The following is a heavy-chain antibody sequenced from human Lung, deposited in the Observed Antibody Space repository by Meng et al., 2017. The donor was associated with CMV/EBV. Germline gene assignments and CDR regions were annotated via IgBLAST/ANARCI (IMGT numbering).Heavy chain of an antibody. J-gene: IGHJ4*02. CDR3: ARDNWNYDQKLFDY. CDR2: IYHSGST. CDR1: GYSISSGYY. D-gene: IGHD1-7*01. V-gene: IGHV4-38-2*02. Sequence: SXTXSLXXTVSGYSISSGYYWGWIRQPPGKGLEWIGSIYHSGSTYYNPSLKSRVTISVDTSKNQFSLKLSSVTAADTAVYYCARDNWNYDQKLFDYWGQGXLVTFSS.